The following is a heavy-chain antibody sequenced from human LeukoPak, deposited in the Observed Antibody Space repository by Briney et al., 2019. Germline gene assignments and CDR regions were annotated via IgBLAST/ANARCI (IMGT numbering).Heavy chain of an antibody. J-gene: IGHJ4*02. D-gene: IGHD3/OR15-3a*01. CDR2: IKQDGSEK. Sequence: GGSLRLSCAASGFTFSSYVMSWVRQAPGKGLEWLANIKQDGSEKYYVDSVKGRFTISRDNAKDSLYLQMNNLRAEDTAVYYCARDLDFSAGLSDYWGQGTLVTVSS. CDR3: ARDLDFSAGLSDY. V-gene: IGHV3-7*01. CDR1: GFTFSSYV.